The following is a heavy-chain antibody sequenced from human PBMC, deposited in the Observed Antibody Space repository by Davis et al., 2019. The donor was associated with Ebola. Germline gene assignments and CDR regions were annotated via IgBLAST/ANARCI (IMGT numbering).Heavy chain of an antibody. CDR1: GFTFSSYW. V-gene: IGHV3-30-3*01. CDR3: ARGRGYSGYDLSDAFDI. CDR2: ISYDGSNK. D-gene: IGHD5-12*01. Sequence: GGSLRLSCAASGFTFSSYWMHWVRQAPGKGLEWVAVISYDGSNKYYADSVKGRFTISRDNSKNTLYLQMNSLRAEDTAVYYCARGRGYSGYDLSDAFDIWGQGTMVTVSS. J-gene: IGHJ3*02.